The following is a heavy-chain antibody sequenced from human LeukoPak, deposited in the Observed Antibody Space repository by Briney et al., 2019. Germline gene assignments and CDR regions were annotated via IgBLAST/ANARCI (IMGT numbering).Heavy chain of an antibody. V-gene: IGHV1-18*01. CDR2: ISAYNGNT. Sequence: ASVKVSCKASGYTFTSYGMIWVRQAPGQGLEWMGWISAYNGNTNYAQKLQGRVTMTTDTSTSTAYMELRSLRSDDTAVYYCARSYCSGGSCYSSIDYWGQGTLVTVSS. J-gene: IGHJ4*02. CDR3: ARSYCSGGSCYSSIDY. D-gene: IGHD2-15*01. CDR1: GYTFTSYG.